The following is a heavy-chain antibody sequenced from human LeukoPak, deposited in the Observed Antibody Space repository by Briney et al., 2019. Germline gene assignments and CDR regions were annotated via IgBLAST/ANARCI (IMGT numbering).Heavy chain of an antibody. CDR2: ISSSGSPI. V-gene: IGHV3-11*04. D-gene: IGHD2-8*01. CDR3: ARGTFALIEVVDY. Sequence: PGGSLRLSCAASGFTFSDYYMSWIRQAPGKGLEGVSFISSSGSPIYYAESVKGRFTISRDNAKNSLYLQMNSLRAEDAAVYYCARGTFALIEVVDYWGQGTVVTVSS. J-gene: IGHJ4*02. CDR1: GFTFSDYY.